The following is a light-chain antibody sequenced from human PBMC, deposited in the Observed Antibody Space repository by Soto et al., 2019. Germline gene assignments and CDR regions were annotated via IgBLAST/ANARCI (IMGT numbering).Light chain of an antibody. CDR1: SSDVGGYNY. CDR3: SSYTSSSTPYV. CDR2: DVS. V-gene: IGLV2-14*01. Sequence: QSALTQPASVSGSPGQSITISCTGTSSDVGGYNYVSWYQQHQGEAPKLMIYDVSNRPSGVSNRFSGSKSGNTASLTISGLQAEDEADYYCSSYTSSSTPYVFGTGTKLTVL. J-gene: IGLJ1*01.